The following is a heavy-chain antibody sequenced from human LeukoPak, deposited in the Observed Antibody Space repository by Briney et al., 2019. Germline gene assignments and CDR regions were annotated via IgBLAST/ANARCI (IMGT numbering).Heavy chain of an antibody. J-gene: IGHJ4*02. V-gene: IGHV5-51*01. CDR2: NYPDDSDT. Sequence: GASLQISCKGSGSIFTSYWIGWVRQLPGKGLEWMGINYPDDSDTRYSPSFQGQVTISADKSISTAYLQWSSLKASDTAMYYCARGFGEFRFDYWGQGTLVTVSS. CDR3: ARGFGEFRFDY. CDR1: GSIFTSYW. D-gene: IGHD3-10*01.